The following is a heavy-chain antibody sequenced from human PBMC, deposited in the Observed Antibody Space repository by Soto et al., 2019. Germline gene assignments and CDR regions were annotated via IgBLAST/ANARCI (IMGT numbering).Heavy chain of an antibody. CDR2: IYWDDDK. V-gene: IGHV2-5*02. CDR1: GFSLSSTRVA. D-gene: IGHD6-19*01. Sequence: QITLKESGPTLVKPTQTLTLTCTFSGFSLSSTRVAVGWIRQPPGKALEWLALIYWDDDKRYSPFLKSRLTLTXXTXENQVVLTMTNMDPVDTATYYCAHSVVAGLGYYFDYWGQGTLVTVSS. J-gene: IGHJ4*02. CDR3: AHSVVAGLGYYFDY.